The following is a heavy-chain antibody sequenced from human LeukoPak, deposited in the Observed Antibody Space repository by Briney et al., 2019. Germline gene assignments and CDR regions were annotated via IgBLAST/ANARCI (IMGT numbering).Heavy chain of an antibody. V-gene: IGHV1-46*01. CDR1: GYTFTTYT. CDR3: ARATLSDYYFNY. CDR2: INPRGGST. J-gene: IGHJ4*02. Sequence: GPSVTVSCKASGYTFTTYTMHWVRQAPGQRLEWMGSINPRGGSTSYAQKFQGRVTMTRDTSTYPVYMELSSLRSEDTAVYFCARATLSDYYFNYWGQGTLVTVSS.